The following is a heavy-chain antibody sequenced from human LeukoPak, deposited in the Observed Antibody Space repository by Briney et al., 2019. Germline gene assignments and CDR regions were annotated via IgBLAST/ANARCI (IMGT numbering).Heavy chain of an antibody. CDR2: INPNSGGT. D-gene: IGHD6-19*01. V-gene: IGHV1-2*02. CDR3: ASEIAVAGTSLDY. CDR1: GYTFTDYY. J-gene: IGHJ4*02. Sequence: ASVKVSCKASGYTFTDYYMHWVRQAPGQGLEWMGWINPNSGGTNYAQKFQGRVTMTRDTSISTAYMELSRLRSDDTAVYYCASEIAVAGTSLDYWGQGTLVTVSS.